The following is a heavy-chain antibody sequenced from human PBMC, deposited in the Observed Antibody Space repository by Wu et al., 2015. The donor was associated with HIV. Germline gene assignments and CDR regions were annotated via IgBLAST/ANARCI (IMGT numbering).Heavy chain of an antibody. CDR1: GYKFTGNY. Sequence: QVQLVQSGAEVKKPGASVKVSCKASGYKFTGNYIHWVRQAPGQGLEWMGRIIPIFGTANYAQKFQGRVTITADESTSTAYMELSSLRSEDTAVYYCARALVNIVVSPHHWYFDLWGRGTLVTVSS. CDR3: ARALVNIVVSPHHWYFDL. V-gene: IGHV1-69*18. J-gene: IGHJ2*01. D-gene: IGHD2-15*01. CDR2: IIPIFGTA.